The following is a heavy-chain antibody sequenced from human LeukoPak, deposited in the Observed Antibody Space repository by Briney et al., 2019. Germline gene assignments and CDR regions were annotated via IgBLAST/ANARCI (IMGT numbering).Heavy chain of an antibody. Sequence: TGGSLRLSCSASGFTFSSYAMHWVRQAPGKGLEYVSAISSNGGTTYYADSVKGRFTISRDNSKNTLYLQMSSLRAEDTAVYYCVRICTGGSCGFDYWGQGTLVTVSS. D-gene: IGHD2-15*01. CDR1: GFTFSSYA. J-gene: IGHJ4*02. V-gene: IGHV3-64D*06. CDR2: ISSNGGTT. CDR3: VRICTGGSCGFDY.